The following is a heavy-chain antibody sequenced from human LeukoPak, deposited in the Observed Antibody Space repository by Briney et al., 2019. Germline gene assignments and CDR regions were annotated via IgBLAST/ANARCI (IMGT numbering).Heavy chain of an antibody. J-gene: IGHJ4*02. D-gene: IGHD6-13*01. CDR2: INHSGST. CDR1: GGSFSGYY. V-gene: IGHV4-34*01. Sequence: SETLSLTCGVDGGSFSGYYWNWIRQPPGKGLEWIGEINHSGSTNYNPSLKRRVTISVDTSQNQFSVRLSSVTATDTAVYYCARGRYLTTGGGAAAGFLDYWGQGTLVTVSS. CDR3: ARGRYLTTGGGAAAGFLDY.